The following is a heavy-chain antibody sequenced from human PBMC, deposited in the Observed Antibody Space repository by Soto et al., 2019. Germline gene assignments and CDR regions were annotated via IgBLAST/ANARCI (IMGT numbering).Heavy chain of an antibody. CDR1: GYSFTRNG. CDR3: VRDRDSDTWPSRDV. V-gene: IGHV1-18*01. D-gene: IGHD1-26*01. CDR2: ISAKNGDT. J-gene: IGHJ6*02. Sequence: QVHLVQSGAELKKPGASVRVSCKASGYSFTRNGISWVRQAPGQGLEWMGWISAKNGDTNYAQKFQGRVIMTTDISTSTAYMELRSLRSDDTAVYYCVRDRDSDTWPSRDVWGQGTTVTVSS.